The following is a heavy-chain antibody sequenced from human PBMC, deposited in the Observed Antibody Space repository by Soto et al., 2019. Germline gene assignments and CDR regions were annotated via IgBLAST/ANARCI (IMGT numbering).Heavy chain of an antibody. D-gene: IGHD2-15*01. Sequence: QVHLEQSGADVRKPGSSVRVSCKASGGTADRFAISWVRQAPGEGLEWIGGITPLFRTPHYAQKFQGRVNITADGSSNATYMDLGSLTFDDTAVYYCAWQSRDTPMVPFSHWGQGTLVTVSS. CDR2: ITPLFRTP. CDR3: AWQSRDTPMVPFSH. CDR1: GGTADRFA. J-gene: IGHJ4*02. V-gene: IGHV1-69*01.